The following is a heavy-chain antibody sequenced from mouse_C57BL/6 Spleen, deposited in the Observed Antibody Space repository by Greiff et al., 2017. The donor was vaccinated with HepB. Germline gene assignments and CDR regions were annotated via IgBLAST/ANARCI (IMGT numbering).Heavy chain of an antibody. Sequence: QVQLKQSGAELARPGASVKMSCKASGYTFTSYTMHWVKQRPGQGLEWIGYINPSSGYTKYNQKFKDKATLTADKSSSTAYMQMSSLTSEDSAVYYCARSLYGSDAMDYWGQGTSVTVSS. CDR3: ARSLYGSDAMDY. J-gene: IGHJ4*01. CDR2: INPSSGYT. CDR1: GYTFTSYT. V-gene: IGHV1-4*01. D-gene: IGHD1-1*01.